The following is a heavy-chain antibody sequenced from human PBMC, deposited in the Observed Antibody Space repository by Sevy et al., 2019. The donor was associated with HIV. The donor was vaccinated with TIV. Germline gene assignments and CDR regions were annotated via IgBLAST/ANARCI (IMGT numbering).Heavy chain of an antibody. Sequence: ASVKVSCKASGYTFTNYYIHWVRQAPGQGLEWMGVINPSGGSTYYAQKFQGRVTMTRDTSTSTVYMELSSLRSEDTAVYYCARGDGTGRCFDWWGQETLVTVSS. D-gene: IGHD6-13*01. CDR3: ARGDGTGRCFDW. CDR1: GYTFTNYY. CDR2: INPSGGST. J-gene: IGHJ4*02. V-gene: IGHV1-46*03.